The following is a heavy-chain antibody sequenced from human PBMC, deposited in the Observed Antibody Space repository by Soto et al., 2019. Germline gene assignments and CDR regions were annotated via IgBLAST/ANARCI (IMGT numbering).Heavy chain of an antibody. D-gene: IGHD2-15*01. Sequence: QVQVVESGGGVVQPGRSLRLSCAASGFTFSSYGMHWVRQAPGKGLEWVAVISYDGSNKYYADSVKGRFTISRDNSNNTLYLQMNSLRAEDTAVYYCAKERRGYCSGGSCYLGRYFDLWGRGTLVTVSS. CDR1: GFTFSSYG. V-gene: IGHV3-30*18. J-gene: IGHJ2*01. CDR2: ISYDGSNK. CDR3: AKERRGYCSGGSCYLGRYFDL.